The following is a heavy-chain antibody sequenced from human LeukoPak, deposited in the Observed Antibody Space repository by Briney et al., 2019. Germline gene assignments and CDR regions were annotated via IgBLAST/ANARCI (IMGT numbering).Heavy chain of an antibody. CDR1: GFTFSSYG. D-gene: IGHD3-10*01. V-gene: IGHV3-30*03. Sequence: PGGSLRLSCAAFGFTFSSYGMHWVRQAPGKGLEWVAVISYDGSNKYYADSVKGRFTISRDNSKNTLYLQMNSLRAEDTAVYYCARIGGSGSYSGHYFDHWGQGTLVTVSS. CDR2: ISYDGSNK. J-gene: IGHJ4*02. CDR3: ARIGGSGSYSGHYFDH.